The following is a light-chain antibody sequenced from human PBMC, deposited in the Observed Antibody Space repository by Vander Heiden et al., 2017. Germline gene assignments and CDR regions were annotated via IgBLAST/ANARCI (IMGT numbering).Light chain of an antibody. Sequence: EIVLTQSPATLSLSPGERATLSCRASQSVSSYLAWYQQKPGQAPRLLIYDASNRATGIKARFSGSGYGTDFTLTISSLEPEDFAVYYCQQRSNGHRVLTFGGGTKVEIK. CDR3: QQRSNGHRVLT. CDR1: QSVSSY. CDR2: DAS. V-gene: IGKV3-11*01. J-gene: IGKJ4*01.